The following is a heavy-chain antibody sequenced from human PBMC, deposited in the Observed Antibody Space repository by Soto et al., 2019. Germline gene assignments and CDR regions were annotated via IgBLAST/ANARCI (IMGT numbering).Heavy chain of an antibody. CDR1: GGSISSYY. CDR3: GRMHSRAARGTFPIQYYYDMDI. Sequence: TSETLSLTCTVSGGSISSYYWSWIRQPPGKGLEWIGYIYYSGSTNYSPSLKGRVTISVDTSKNQFSLKLSSVTAADPAVYYCGRMHSRAARGTFPIQYYYDMDIWGQGTTVTVSS. V-gene: IGHV4-59*01. D-gene: IGHD2-15*01. J-gene: IGHJ6*02. CDR2: IYYSGST.